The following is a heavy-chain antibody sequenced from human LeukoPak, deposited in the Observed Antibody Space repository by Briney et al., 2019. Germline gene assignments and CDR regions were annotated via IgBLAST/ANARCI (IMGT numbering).Heavy chain of an antibody. V-gene: IGHV1-46*01. CDR1: RYTFTSYY. D-gene: IGHD1-1*01. CDR2: INPSGGST. CDR3: AREELPGTDYYYYYGMDV. Sequence: ASVKVSCKASRYTFTSYYMHWVRQAPGQGLEWMGIINPSGGSTSYAQKFQGRVTMTRDTSTSTVYMELSSLRSEDTAVYYCAREELPGTDYYYYYGMDVWGQGTTVTVSS. J-gene: IGHJ6*02.